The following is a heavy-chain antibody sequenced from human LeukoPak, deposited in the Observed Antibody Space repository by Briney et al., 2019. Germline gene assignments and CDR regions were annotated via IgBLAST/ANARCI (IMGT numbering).Heavy chain of an antibody. V-gene: IGHV3-53*01. CDR3: ARDIDYGGNSLSL. D-gene: IGHD4-23*01. CDR2: IYSGGST. CDR1: GFTVSSNY. Sequence: QPGRSLRLSCAASGFTVSSNYMSWVRQAPGKGLEWVSVIYSGGSTYYADPVKGRFTISRDNSKNTLYLQMNSLRAEDTAVYYCARDIDYGGNSLSLWGQGTLVTVSS. J-gene: IGHJ4*02.